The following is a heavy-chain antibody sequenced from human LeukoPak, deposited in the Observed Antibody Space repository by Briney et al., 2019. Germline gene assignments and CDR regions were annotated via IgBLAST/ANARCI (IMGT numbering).Heavy chain of an antibody. J-gene: IGHJ5*02. V-gene: IGHV4-59*11. Sequence: SETQCLTCVASGGSISGHYWSWIRQAPGEGLEWIGYISDSGSTTYNPSLESRVTILVDTSKKQFSLKLRAVTAADTPVYFCGRGGHYFDPWGQGTLVIVSS. CDR3: GRGGHYFDP. CDR2: ISDSGST. CDR1: GGSISGHY. D-gene: IGHD1-26*01.